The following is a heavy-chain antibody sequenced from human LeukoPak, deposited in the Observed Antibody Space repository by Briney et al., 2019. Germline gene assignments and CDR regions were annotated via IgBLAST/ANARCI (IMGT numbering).Heavy chain of an antibody. V-gene: IGHV1-3*01. CDR3: ARSEDSGSYSVAFDI. D-gene: IGHD1-26*01. CDR2: INGDNGNT. J-gene: IGHJ3*02. CDR1: GYTITSYA. Sequence: ASVKVSCKASGYTITSYAIHWVRQAPGQRLEWMGWINGDNGNTKYSQKFQGRVTITADESTSTAYMELSSLRSEDTAVYYCARSEDSGSYSVAFDIWGQGTMVTVSS.